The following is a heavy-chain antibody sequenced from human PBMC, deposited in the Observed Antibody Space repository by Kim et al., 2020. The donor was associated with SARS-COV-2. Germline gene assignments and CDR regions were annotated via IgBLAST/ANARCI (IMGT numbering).Heavy chain of an antibody. D-gene: IGHD6-19*01. CDR2: MYYSGST. V-gene: IGHV4-39*02. J-gene: IGHJ4*03. CDR1: AGSISSSSYY. CDR3: VREKPFYIIGWYGYFD. Sequence: SQTLSLTCTVSAGSISSSSYYWGWIRQPPVKGLEWIGSMYYSGSTYYNPSLKSRVTISLDTSKNQFSLMLSSVTAADTAVYYCVREKPFYIIGWYGYFD.